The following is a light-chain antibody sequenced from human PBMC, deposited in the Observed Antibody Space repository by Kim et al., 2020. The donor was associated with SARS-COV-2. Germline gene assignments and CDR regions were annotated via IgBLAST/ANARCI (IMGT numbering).Light chain of an antibody. CDR2: GAS. CDR1: QCISNY. J-gene: IGKJ5*01. CDR3: QQYDSRPFT. V-gene: IGKV1-16*02. Sequence: ASVEDRVTITCRASQCISNYLAWFQQKPGKAPKSLIYGASTLQGGVPSKFSGSRSGTEFTLTISSLQPEDFATYYCQQYDSRPFTFGQGTRLEIK.